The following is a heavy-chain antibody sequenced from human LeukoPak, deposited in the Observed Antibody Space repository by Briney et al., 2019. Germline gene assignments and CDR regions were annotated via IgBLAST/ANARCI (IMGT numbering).Heavy chain of an antibody. CDR1: GFTFSSYS. V-gene: IGHV3-43D*03. Sequence: GGSLRLSCAASGFTFSSYSMNWVRQAPGKGLEWVSLISWDGGNTYYADSVKGRFTISRDNSKNSLYLQTNSLRAEDTALYYCAKDMAAYYYSSGNIDYWGQGTLVTVSS. D-gene: IGHD3-10*01. CDR2: ISWDGGNT. CDR3: AKDMAAYYYSSGNIDY. J-gene: IGHJ4*02.